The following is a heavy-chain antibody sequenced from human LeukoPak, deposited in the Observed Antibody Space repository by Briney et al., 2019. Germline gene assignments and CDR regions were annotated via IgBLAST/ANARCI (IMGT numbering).Heavy chain of an antibody. V-gene: IGHV3-21*04. J-gene: IGHJ3*02. Sequence: GGSLRLSCAASGFTFSSYSMNWVRQAPGKGLEWVSAISGSGGSTYYADSVKGRFTISRDNAKNSLYLQMNSLRAEDTAVYYCARAKTHDAFDIWGQGTMVTVSS. CDR3: ARAKTHDAFDI. CDR1: GFTFSSYS. CDR2: ISGSGGST.